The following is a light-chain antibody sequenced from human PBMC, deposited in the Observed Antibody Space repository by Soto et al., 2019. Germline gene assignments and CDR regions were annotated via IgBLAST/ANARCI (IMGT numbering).Light chain of an antibody. CDR1: QSLLYSNGYNY. CDR2: FGS. Sequence: DIVMTQSPLSLPVTPGEPASISCRSSQSLLYSNGYNYLDWYLQKPGQSPQLLIYFGSNRASGVPDRFSGSGSGTDFTLTVSSVEPEDVGVYYCMHSLRTPLTFGPGTRVDVK. J-gene: IGKJ3*01. V-gene: IGKV2-28*01. CDR3: MHSLRTPLT.